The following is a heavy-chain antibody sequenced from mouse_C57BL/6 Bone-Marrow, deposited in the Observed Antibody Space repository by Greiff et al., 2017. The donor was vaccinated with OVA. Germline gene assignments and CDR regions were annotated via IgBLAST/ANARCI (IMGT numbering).Heavy chain of an antibody. CDR1: GFNIKDYY. D-gene: IGHD1-1*01. CDR2: IDPEAGET. Sequence: EVQLQQSGAELVKPGASVKLSCTASGFNIKDYYMHWVKQRTEQGLEWIGRIDPEAGETTYAPKFQGKATITADTSSNTAYLQLSSLTSEDTAVYYCASPYYYGSSHWYFDVWGTGTTVTVSS. V-gene: IGHV14-2*01. J-gene: IGHJ1*03. CDR3: ASPYYYGSSHWYFDV.